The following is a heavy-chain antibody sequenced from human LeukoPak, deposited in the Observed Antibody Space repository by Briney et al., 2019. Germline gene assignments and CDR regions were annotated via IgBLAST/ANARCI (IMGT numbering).Heavy chain of an antibody. J-gene: IGHJ4*02. Sequence: SQTLSLTSAISGDSVSSNSATWNWIRQSLSRGLEWLGRTYYRSKWYIDLALLLKGRITINPDTSRNQFSLQLNSVTPEDTAVYYCSRDLGAMRHWGQGTLVTVSS. CDR3: SRDLGAMRH. CDR2: TYYRSKWYI. V-gene: IGHV6-1*01. CDR1: GDSVSSNSAT.